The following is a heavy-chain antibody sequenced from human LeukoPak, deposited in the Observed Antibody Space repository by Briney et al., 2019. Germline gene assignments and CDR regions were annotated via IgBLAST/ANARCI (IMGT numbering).Heavy chain of an antibody. J-gene: IGHJ4*02. CDR1: GFTFSRNA. CDR3: AKDPWGSRGYFDY. Sequence: GGSLRLSCAASGFTFSRNAMIWVRQAPGKGLEWVSAISGSGSDTYYADSVKGRFTISRDNSKNTVYLRMNSLGAEDTAIYYCAKDPWGSRGYFDYWGQETLATVSS. CDR2: ISGSGSDT. D-gene: IGHD7-27*01. V-gene: IGHV3-23*01.